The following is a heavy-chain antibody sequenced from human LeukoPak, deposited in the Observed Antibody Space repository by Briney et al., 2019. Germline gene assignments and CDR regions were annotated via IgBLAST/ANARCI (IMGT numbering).Heavy chain of an antibody. Sequence: GASVKVSCKASGYTFTSYYMHWVRQAPGQGLEWMGIINPSGGSTSYAQKFQGRVTMTRDTSTSTVYTELSSLRSEDTAVYYCVRDRGSGFDYWGQGTLVTVSS. CDR2: INPSGGST. CDR3: VRDRGSGFDY. CDR1: GYTFTSYY. V-gene: IGHV1-46*01. J-gene: IGHJ4*02. D-gene: IGHD3-10*01.